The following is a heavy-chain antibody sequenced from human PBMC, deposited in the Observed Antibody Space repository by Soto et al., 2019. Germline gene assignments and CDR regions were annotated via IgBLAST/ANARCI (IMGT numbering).Heavy chain of an antibody. J-gene: IGHJ6*02. Sequence: QVQLEQSGAEVKRPGSSVKVSCRASGGTFTSYSINWVRRAPGQGPEWMGAVIPRFGTTTYAQRFEGRVTVTADASTSTVFMEMSGLRSEDTAVYFCARARIVAVSGRTGGYYHYAMDLWGQGTAVIVSS. V-gene: IGHV1-69*01. CDR2: VIPRFGTT. D-gene: IGHD2-2*01. CDR1: GGTFTSYS. CDR3: ARARIVAVSGRTGGYYHYAMDL.